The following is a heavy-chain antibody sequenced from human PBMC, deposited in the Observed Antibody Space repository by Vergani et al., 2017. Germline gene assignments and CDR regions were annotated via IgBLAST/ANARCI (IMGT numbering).Heavy chain of an antibody. Sequence: QVQLQQWGAGLLKPSETLSLTCAVYGGSFSGYYWSWIRQPPGKGLEWIGEINHSGSTNYNPSLKSRVTISVDTSKNQFSLKLSSVTAADTAVYYCARGGIVGVPAARHTALFDYWGQGTLVTVSS. V-gene: IGHV4-34*01. CDR1: GGSFSGYY. J-gene: IGHJ4*02. CDR3: ARGGIVGVPAARHTALFDY. D-gene: IGHD2-2*01. CDR2: INHSGST.